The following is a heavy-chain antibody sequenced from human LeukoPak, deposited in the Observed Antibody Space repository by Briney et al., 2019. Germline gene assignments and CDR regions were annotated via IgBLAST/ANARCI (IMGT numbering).Heavy chain of an antibody. V-gene: IGHV4-39*07. D-gene: IGHD5-18*01. CDR1: GGSISSSSHS. CDR3: ARVGRRGYRVNNWFDP. J-gene: IGHJ5*02. Sequence: SETLSLTCTVSGGSISSSSHSWGWIRQPPGKGLEWIGEINHSGSTNYNPSLKSRVTISVDTSKNQFSLKLSSVTAADTAVYYCARVGRRGYRVNNWFDPWGQGTLVTVSS. CDR2: INHSGST.